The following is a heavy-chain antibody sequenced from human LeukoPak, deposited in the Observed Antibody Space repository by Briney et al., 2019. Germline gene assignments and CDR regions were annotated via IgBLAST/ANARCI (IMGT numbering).Heavy chain of an antibody. J-gene: IGHJ4*02. CDR2: TKPDGSAE. D-gene: IGHD2-15*01. CDR3: ASDGGLNTTFDY. V-gene: IGHV3-7*01. CDR1: GFTFRNYW. Sequence: AGGSLRLSCASSGFTFRNYWMVWVRPAPGKGLEWVANTKPDGSAEHYADSVRGRFTTSRDNANNLLYLQMNRLRAEGTVFWYCASDGGLNTTFDYWGQGKLGTVSS.